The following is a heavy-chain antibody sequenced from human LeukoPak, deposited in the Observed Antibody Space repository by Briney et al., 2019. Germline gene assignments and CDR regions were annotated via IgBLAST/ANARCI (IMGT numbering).Heavy chain of an antibody. CDR1: GFTFSSYW. D-gene: IGHD3-22*01. V-gene: IGHV3-74*01. Sequence: GVSLRLSCAASGFTFSSYWMHWVRQAPGKGLVWVSRISDGGSTTTYADSVKGRFTISRDNAKNTLYLQMNGLRAEDTAVYYCSRSAHYDGSGNYYDYWGQGTLVTVSS. CDR2: ISDGGSTT. J-gene: IGHJ4*02. CDR3: SRSAHYDGSGNYYDY.